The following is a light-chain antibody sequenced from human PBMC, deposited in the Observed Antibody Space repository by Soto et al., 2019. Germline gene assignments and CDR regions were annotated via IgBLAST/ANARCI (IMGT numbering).Light chain of an antibody. Sequence: DIVMTQSQDSLAVSLGESATINCKSSQSVLSSSNNKNYLAWYQQKSGQPPKLLISWASTRESGVPDRFSGSGSGTDFTLTISGLQAEDVAVYYCQQYYTTPWTFGRGTKVEIK. CDR2: WAS. V-gene: IGKV4-1*01. CDR3: QQYYTTPWT. J-gene: IGKJ1*01. CDR1: QSVLSSSNNKNY.